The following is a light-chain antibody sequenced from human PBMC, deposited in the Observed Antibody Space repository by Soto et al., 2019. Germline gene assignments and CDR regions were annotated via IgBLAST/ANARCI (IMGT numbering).Light chain of an antibody. V-gene: IGKV3-20*01. CDR3: QQYGSSPRT. CDR2: GAS. CDR1: QSVRSSY. Sequence: EIVLTQSPGTLSLSPGERATLSCRASQSVRSSYLAWYQQKPGQAPRVLIYGASSRATGIPDRFSGSGSGTDFTLTISGLEPEDFAVYYCQQYGSSPRTFGQGTKVEIK. J-gene: IGKJ2*01.